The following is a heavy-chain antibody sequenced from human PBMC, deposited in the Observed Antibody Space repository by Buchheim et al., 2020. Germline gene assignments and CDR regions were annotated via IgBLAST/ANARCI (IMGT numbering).Heavy chain of an antibody. CDR3: ARGGRRYFDY. CDR2: IKQDGGDK. J-gene: IGHJ4*02. CDR1: GFTFSTYR. Sequence: EVQLVESGGGLVQPGGSLRLSCAASGFTFSTYRMSWVRQAPGKGLEWVANIKQDGGDKYYVDSVRGRFTISRDNARNSLYLQMNSLRAEDTAVYYCARGGRRYFDYWGQGTL. V-gene: IGHV3-7*03. D-gene: IGHD2-15*01.